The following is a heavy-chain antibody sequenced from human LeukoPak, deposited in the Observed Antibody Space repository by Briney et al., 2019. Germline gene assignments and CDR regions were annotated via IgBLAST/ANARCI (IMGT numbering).Heavy chain of an antibody. D-gene: IGHD1-1*01. CDR2: ISSSSTSI. V-gene: IGHV3-48*04. CDR1: GFRFSSYT. Sequence: GGSLRLSCAASGFRFSSYTMNWVRQAPGKGLEWVSSISSSSTSIYYADSVKGRFTISRDNAKDSLFLRMNSLKAEDTAVYYCASGATRLDFFDYWGQGTPVTVSS. J-gene: IGHJ4*02. CDR3: ASGATRLDFFDY.